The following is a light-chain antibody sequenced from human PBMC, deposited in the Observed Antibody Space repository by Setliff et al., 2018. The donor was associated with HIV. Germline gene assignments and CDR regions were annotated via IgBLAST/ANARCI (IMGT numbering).Light chain of an antibody. CDR1: TRDVGGYNY. Sequence: SALTQPASVSGSPGQSITISCTGTTRDVGGYNYVSWYQQHPGKAPRLIIYKVINRPSGVSNRFSGSKSASTASLTISGLQPEDEADYYCTSYTTSSTYVFGTGT. V-gene: IGLV2-14*03. J-gene: IGLJ1*01. CDR2: KVI. CDR3: TSYTTSSTYV.